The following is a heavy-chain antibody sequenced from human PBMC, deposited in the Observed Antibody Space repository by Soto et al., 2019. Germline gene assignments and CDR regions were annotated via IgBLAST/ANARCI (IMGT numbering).Heavy chain of an antibody. D-gene: IGHD4-17*01. CDR2: VYYTGDT. V-gene: IGHV4-59*08. J-gene: IGHJ6*02. CDR3: VRQGIDYLHGLVDV. Sequence: SETLSLTCTVSSGPDRSHNWGWIRQPPGRGLEWIGYVYYTGDTAYNPSLRGRVTISADTSTNDISLTLNSVTAADTAVYYCVRQGIDYLHGLVDVWGQGTTVTVPS. CDR1: SGPDRSHN.